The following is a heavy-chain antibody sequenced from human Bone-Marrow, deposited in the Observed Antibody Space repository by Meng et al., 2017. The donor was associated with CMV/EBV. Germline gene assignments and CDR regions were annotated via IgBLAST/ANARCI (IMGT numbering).Heavy chain of an antibody. J-gene: IGHJ5*02. CDR1: GFTFSSYA. D-gene: IGHD4-11*01. CDR3: AKNRYSNYVGIDP. Sequence: VELLGSGGGLCKPGGSLRLSVSASGFTFSSYAMGWVRQAPGKGLEWVSAISGSGGSTYYADSVKGRFTISRDNSKNTLYLQMNSLRAEDTAVYYCAKNRYSNYVGIDPWGQGTLVTVSS. CDR2: ISGSGGST. V-gene: IGHV3-23*01.